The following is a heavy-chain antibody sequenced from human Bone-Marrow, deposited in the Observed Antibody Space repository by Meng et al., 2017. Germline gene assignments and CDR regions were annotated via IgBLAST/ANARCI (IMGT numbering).Heavy chain of an antibody. CDR3: ARGDYGGNSIPNWFDP. Sequence: GESLKISCAASGFSFSSYAMSWVRHAPGKGLEWVSALSGGGFTTYYADSVKGRFAISRHNSKNTLYLQMNSLRAEDTAVYYCARGDYGGNSIPNWFDPWGQGTLVTVSS. J-gene: IGHJ5*02. V-gene: IGHV3-23*01. D-gene: IGHD4-23*01. CDR1: GFSFSSYA. CDR2: LSGGGFTT.